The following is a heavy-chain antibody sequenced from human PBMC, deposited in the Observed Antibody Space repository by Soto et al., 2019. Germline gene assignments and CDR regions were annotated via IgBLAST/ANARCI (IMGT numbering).Heavy chain of an antibody. D-gene: IGHD2-2*02. J-gene: IGHJ4*02. V-gene: IGHV3-23*01. CDR1: GFTFSSYA. CDR3: AKDVVVVPAAVHFDY. Sequence: PGGSLRLSCAASGFTFSSYAMGWVRQAPGKGLEWVSAISGSGGSTYYADSVKGRFTISRDNSKNTLYLQMNSLRAEDTAVYYRAKDVVVVPAAVHFDYWGQGTLVTVSS. CDR2: ISGSGGST.